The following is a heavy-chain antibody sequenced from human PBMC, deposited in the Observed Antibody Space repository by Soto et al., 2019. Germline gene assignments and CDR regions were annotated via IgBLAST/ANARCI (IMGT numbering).Heavy chain of an antibody. CDR1: GGSISSYY. Sequence: QVQLQESGPGLVKPSETLSLTCTVSGGSISSYYWSWIRQPPGKGLEWIGCIYYSGSTNYNPSLLRRVTISVDPAKKQSALKLSSVTAADTAVYYCAGDYYDSSGYYDDYYYGMDVWGQGTTVTVSS. CDR3: AGDYYDSSGYYDDYYYGMDV. V-gene: IGHV4-59*01. D-gene: IGHD3-22*01. CDR2: IYYSGST. J-gene: IGHJ6*02.